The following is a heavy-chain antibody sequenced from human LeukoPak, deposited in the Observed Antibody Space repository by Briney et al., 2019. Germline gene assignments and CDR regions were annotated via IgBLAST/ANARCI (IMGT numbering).Heavy chain of an antibody. V-gene: IGHV1-8*01. CDR3: VRARYSSAWFDS. Sequence: ASVKVSCKASGYIFDRYDINWIRQATGKGLEWMGWMNPKTGNTGFVQTFQGRVNMTSDTPMTTAYMELSNLKSEDTAVYYCVRARYSSAWFDSWGHGALVIVSS. CDR1: GYIFDRYD. D-gene: IGHD6-25*01. CDR2: MNPKTGNT. J-gene: IGHJ5*01.